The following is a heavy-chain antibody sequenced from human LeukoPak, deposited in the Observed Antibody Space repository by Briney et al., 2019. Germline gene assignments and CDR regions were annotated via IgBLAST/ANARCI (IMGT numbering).Heavy chain of an antibody. CDR2: INSDGGNT. V-gene: IGHV3-74*01. CDR3: AREAYSHYAYDY. Sequence: GGSLRLSCAVSGFTFTTHWMHWVRQAPGKGLVWVSRINSDGGNTVYADSVKGRFTISRDNAKNTLYLRINSLRAEDTAVYYRAREAYSHYAYDYWGQGTLVTVSS. D-gene: IGHD1-26*01. J-gene: IGHJ4*02. CDR1: GFTFTTHW.